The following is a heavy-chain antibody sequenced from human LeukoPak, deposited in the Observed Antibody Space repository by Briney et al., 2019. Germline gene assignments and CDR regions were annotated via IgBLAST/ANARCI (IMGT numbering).Heavy chain of an antibody. J-gene: IGHJ3*02. V-gene: IGHV1-69*05. CDR3: ARDGLAYCGGDCPSDAFDI. CDR2: IIPIFGTA. Sequence: SVKVSCKASGGTFSSYAISWVRQAPGQGLEWMGRIIPIFGTANYAQKFQGRVTITTDESTSTAYMELSSLRSEDPAVYYRARDGLAYCGGDCPSDAFDIWGQGTMVTVSS. D-gene: IGHD2-21*02. CDR1: GGTFSSYA.